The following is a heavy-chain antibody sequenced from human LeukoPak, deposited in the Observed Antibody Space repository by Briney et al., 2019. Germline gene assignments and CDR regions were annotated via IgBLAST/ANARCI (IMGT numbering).Heavy chain of an antibody. D-gene: IGHD6-13*01. CDR1: GYSFSIHW. CDR3: ARREIAAAGTFDP. CDR2: IYPGDSDT. J-gene: IGHJ5*02. V-gene: IGHV5-51*01. Sequence: GESLKISCKGSGYSFSIHWVAWVRQLSGKGLEWMGIIYPGDSDTRYSPSFQGQVTISADKSISTAYLQWSSLKASDTAMYYCARREIAAAGTFDPWGQGTLVTVSS.